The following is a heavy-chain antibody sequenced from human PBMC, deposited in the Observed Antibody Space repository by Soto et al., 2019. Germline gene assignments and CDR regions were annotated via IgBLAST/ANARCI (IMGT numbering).Heavy chain of an antibody. D-gene: IGHD3-16*01. CDR1: GGSISSGGYS. Sequence: SETLSLTCAFSGGSISSGGYSWSWIRQPPGKGLEWIGYIYHSGSTYYNPSLKSRVTISVDRSKNQFSLKLSSVTAADTAVYYCARGPSIMIYNYWGQGTLVTVSS. J-gene: IGHJ4*02. CDR2: IYHSGST. V-gene: IGHV4-30-2*01. CDR3: ARGPSIMIYNY.